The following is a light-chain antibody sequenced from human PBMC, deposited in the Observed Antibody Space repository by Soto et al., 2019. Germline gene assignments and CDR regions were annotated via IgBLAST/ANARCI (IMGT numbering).Light chain of an antibody. CDR3: QQLRMYPST. J-gene: IGKJ4*01. V-gene: IGKV1-9*01. Sequence: IQLTQSPSSLSASVGDGVTITCRASQDIAIYLAWYQQKPGEAPTLLIYAASTLYGGVPSRFSGSGSGTDFALTITSLQAEDFATYYCQQLRMYPSTFGGGTKVDIK. CDR2: AAS. CDR1: QDIAIY.